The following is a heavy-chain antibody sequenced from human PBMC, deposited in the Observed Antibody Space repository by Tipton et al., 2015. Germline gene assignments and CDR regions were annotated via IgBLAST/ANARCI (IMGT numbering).Heavy chain of an antibody. J-gene: IGHJ4*02. CDR2: IQYSGST. CDR1: GGSINNNY. V-gene: IGHV4-59*01. Sequence: PSLTCTVSGGSINNNYWSWIRQPPGKELEWIGYIQYSGSTNYNPSLKSRVTISVDTSKTQFSLKMSSVTASDTAVYYCSRARGRHGGLFDSWGQGILVTVSS. D-gene: IGHD4-23*01. CDR3: SRARGRHGGLFDS.